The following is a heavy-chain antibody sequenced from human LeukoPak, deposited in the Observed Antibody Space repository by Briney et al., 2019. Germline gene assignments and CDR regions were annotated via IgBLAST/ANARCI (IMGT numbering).Heavy chain of an antibody. V-gene: IGHV4-59*01. CDR1: GGSISSYY. J-gene: IGHJ4*02. D-gene: IGHD3-22*01. CDR2: IYHSGST. Sequence: SETLSLTCTASGGSISSYYWNWIRQPPGKGLEWIGYIYHSGSTNYNPSLKSRVTISVDTSKNQFSLKLRSVTAADTAVYYCARSSGYYYYYFDYWGQGTLVTVSS. CDR3: ARSSGYYYYYFDY.